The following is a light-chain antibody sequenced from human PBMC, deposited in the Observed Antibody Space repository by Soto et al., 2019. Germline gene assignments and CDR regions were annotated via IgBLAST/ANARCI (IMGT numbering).Light chain of an antibody. CDR2: GAS. CDR3: QQYIDVPLT. J-gene: IGKJ4*02. Sequence: LPRRGRDTLTCISKQNNNNHVAWYQLKDGQAPKLLIYGASTRAAGVPARFSGSGSGTDFTLTISSLEAEDVAVYWCQQYIDVPLTFGGGTKVDIK. CDR1: QNNNNH. V-gene: IGKV3-15*01.